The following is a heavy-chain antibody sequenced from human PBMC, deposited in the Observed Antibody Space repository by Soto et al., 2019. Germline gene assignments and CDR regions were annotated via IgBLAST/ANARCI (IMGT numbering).Heavy chain of an antibody. CDR1: GFTFRKHA. Sequence: EVQVLESGGALVQPGGSLRLSCAASGFTFRKHAMTWVRQAPGQGLEYVSSITASGSATFYAASVRGRFAISRDNAKSTLYLQMSSLRAEDTALYYCAKDVADRAIDSWGQGTLVTFSS. D-gene: IGHD1-26*01. V-gene: IGHV3-23*01. CDR2: ITASGSAT. J-gene: IGHJ4*02. CDR3: AKDVADRAIDS.